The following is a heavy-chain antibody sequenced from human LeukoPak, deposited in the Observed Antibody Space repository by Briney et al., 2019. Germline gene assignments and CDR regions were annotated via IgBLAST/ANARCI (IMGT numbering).Heavy chain of an antibody. CDR3: ASGVEDIVVVPAAPRAFDI. V-gene: IGHV5-51*01. CDR2: IYPGDSDT. J-gene: IGHJ3*02. D-gene: IGHD2-2*01. CDR1: GYSFTSYW. Sequence: GEALKISCKGSGYSFTSYWIGWVRQMPGKCLGWMGIIYPGDSDTSYSPSFQGQATISADKSISTAYLQWSSLKASDTAMYYCASGVEDIVVVPAAPRAFDIWGQGTMVTVSS.